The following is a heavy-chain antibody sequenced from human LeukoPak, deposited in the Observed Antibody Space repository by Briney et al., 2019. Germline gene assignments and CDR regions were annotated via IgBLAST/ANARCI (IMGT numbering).Heavy chain of an antibody. J-gene: IGHJ4*02. CDR3: ARDYDYVWGSYRLEYYFDY. Sequence: GGPRRLSCEASGFTFISYWMHWVRQAPGKGLLWFSRINSDGSSTSYADSVKGRFTISRDNAKNTLYLQMNSLRAEDTAVYYCARDYDYVWGSYRLEYYFDYWGQGTLVTVSS. D-gene: IGHD3-16*02. CDR2: INSDGSST. V-gene: IGHV3-74*01. CDR1: GFTFISYW.